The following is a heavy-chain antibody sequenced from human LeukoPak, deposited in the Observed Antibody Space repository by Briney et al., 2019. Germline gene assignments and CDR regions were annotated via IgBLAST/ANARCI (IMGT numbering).Heavy chain of an antibody. CDR3: ARDHGYSGYLDAFDV. V-gene: IGHV1-2*02. J-gene: IGHJ3*01. CDR1: GYTFTGYY. D-gene: IGHD5-12*01. CDR2: INPNSGDT. Sequence: ASVKVSCKASGYTFTGYYMHWIRQAPGQGLEWMGWINPNSGDTIHVQRVQGKVTMTRDTSISTAYMELSRLRSDDTAVYYCARDHGYSGYLDAFDVWGQGTMVTVSS.